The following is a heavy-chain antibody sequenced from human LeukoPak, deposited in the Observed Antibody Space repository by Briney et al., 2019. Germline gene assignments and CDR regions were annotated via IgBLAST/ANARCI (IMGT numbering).Heavy chain of an antibody. V-gene: IGHV3-48*02. CDR1: GFFFRSYS. CDR3: ARQTVNDAFDI. J-gene: IGHJ3*02. Sequence: PGGSLRLSCAASGFFFRSYSMNWVRQAPGKGLEWIANIGTSSSTHYYADSVKGRFTISRDNGKNSVSLQMNSLRDEDTAVYYCARQTVNDAFDIWGQGTLVTVSS. D-gene: IGHD4-11*01. CDR2: IGTSSSTH.